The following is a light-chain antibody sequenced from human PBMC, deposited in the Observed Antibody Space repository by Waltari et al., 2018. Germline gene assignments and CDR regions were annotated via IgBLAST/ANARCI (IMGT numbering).Light chain of an antibody. V-gene: IGKV3-11*01. CDR2: EAS. CDR1: QYIGDS. CDR3: QNRRNWPLLT. Sequence: VLTQSPATLSLSPGDRATLSCRASQYIGDSLAWYQQKPGQAPRLLMSEASNRATGVPDRFSASGSGTDFTLTVSSLEPEDFAVYYCQNRRNWPLLTFGGGTKVEIK. J-gene: IGKJ4*01.